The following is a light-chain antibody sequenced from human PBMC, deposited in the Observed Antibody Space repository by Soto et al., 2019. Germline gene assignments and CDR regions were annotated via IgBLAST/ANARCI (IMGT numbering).Light chain of an antibody. CDR1: SSDVGGYNS. CDR2: DVN. J-gene: IGLJ1*01. Sequence: QSALTQPRAVSGSPGQSVTISCTGTSSDVGGYNSVSWYQQDPGKAPKVMIYDVNKRPSGVPDRFSGSKSGNTASLTISGLQAEDEADYYCCSYAGSFYVFGTGTKVTVL. V-gene: IGLV2-11*01. CDR3: CSYAGSFYV.